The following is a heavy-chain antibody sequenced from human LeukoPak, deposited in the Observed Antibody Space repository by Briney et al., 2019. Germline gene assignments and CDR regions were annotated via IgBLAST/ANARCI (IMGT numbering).Heavy chain of an antibody. CDR3: ASTGYSSSWYEGQIDY. CDR2: IYTSGST. V-gene: IGHV4-61*02. J-gene: IGHJ4*02. CDR1: GGSISSGSYY. D-gene: IGHD6-13*01. Sequence: SQTLSLTCTVSGGSISSGSYYWSWIRQPAGKGLEWIGRIYTSGSTNYNPSLKSRVTISVDTSKNRFSLKLSSVTAADTAVYYCASTGYSSSWYEGQIDYWGQGTLVTVSS.